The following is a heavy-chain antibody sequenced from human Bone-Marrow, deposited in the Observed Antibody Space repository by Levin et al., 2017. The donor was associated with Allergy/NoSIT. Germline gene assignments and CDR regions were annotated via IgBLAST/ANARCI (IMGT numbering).Heavy chain of an antibody. D-gene: IGHD3-22*01. J-gene: IGHJ4*02. CDR2: IRSKANNYAT. CDR3: TRSNYDSSGSASDY. V-gene: IGHV3-73*01. CDR1: GFTFSGSA. Sequence: GESLKISCAASGFTFSGSAMHWVRQASGKGLEWVGRIRSKANNYATAYAASVNGRFTISRDDSKNTAYLQMNSLKTEDTAVYYCTRSNYDSSGSASDYWGQGTLVTVSS.